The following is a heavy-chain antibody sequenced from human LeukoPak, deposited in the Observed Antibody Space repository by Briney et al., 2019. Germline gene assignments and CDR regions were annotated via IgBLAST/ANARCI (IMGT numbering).Heavy chain of an antibody. CDR1: GGSISSGDYY. D-gene: IGHD3-9*01. CDR3: ARSYYDILTGPIGGGYYFDY. CDR2: IYHSGST. V-gene: IGHV4-30-2*01. J-gene: IGHJ4*02. Sequence: SQTLSLTCTVSGGSISSGDYYWSWIRQPPGKGLEWIGYIYHSGSTYYNPSLKSRVTISVDRSKNQFSLKLSSVTAADTAVYYCARSYYDILTGPIGGGYYFDYWGQGTLVTVSS.